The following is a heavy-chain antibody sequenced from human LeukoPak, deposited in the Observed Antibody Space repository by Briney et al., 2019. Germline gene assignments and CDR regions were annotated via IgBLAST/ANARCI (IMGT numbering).Heavy chain of an antibody. Sequence: GGSLRLSCVASGFTFSNYGMNWVRQAPGKGLEWVSGIVASSVTTYYADSVKGRFTISGDNSKNTLYLHMNALRVEDTAIYYCARDERWIQFNYWGQGTLVTVSS. J-gene: IGHJ4*02. CDR2: IVASSVTT. D-gene: IGHD5-18*01. V-gene: IGHV3-23*01. CDR3: ARDERWIQFNY. CDR1: GFTFSNYG.